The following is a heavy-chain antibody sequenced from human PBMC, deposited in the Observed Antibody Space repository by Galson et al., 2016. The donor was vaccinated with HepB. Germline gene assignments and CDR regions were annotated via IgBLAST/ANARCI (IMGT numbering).Heavy chain of an antibody. D-gene: IGHD5-12*01. V-gene: IGHV4-4*02. CDR3: ARYSGDHIRYFDL. CDR2: IFHRGST. J-gene: IGHJ2*01. Sequence: SETLSLTCAVSGDSISTTVWWTWLRQPPGKGLEWIGEIFHRGSTNYNPSVKSRVTISVDKSKNQFSPKLTSVTAADTAVYYCARYSGDHIRYFDLWGRGTLVTVSS. CDR1: GDSISTTVW.